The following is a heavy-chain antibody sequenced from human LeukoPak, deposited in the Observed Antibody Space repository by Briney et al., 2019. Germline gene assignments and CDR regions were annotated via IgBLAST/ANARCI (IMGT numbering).Heavy chain of an antibody. J-gene: IGHJ4*02. CDR2: IFSSGNT. D-gene: IGHD4-23*01. Sequence: GGSLRLSCAASGCTVSSNYMSWVRQAPGKGLEWVSFIFSSGNTYYADSVKGRFTISRDNSKNTLYLQMNSLTAEDTAVYYCARDRAGGNSPYGYWGRGTLVTVSS. CDR1: GCTVSSNY. V-gene: IGHV3-53*01. CDR3: ARDRAGGNSPYGY.